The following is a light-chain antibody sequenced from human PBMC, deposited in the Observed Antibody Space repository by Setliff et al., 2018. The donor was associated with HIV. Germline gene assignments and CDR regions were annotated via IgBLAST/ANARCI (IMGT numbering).Light chain of an antibody. J-gene: IGKJ1*01. CDR3: QQYYTSWT. V-gene: IGKV4-1*01. CDR1: RSVLYSANNKNY. Sequence: DIVMTQSADSLAVSLGERATINCKSSRSVLYSANNKNYLAWYQQKPGQPPKLLIYWASMRGSGVPDRFSGSGSGTDFTLTISSLQAEDVAVYYCQQYYTSWTFGQGTKVDIK. CDR2: WAS.